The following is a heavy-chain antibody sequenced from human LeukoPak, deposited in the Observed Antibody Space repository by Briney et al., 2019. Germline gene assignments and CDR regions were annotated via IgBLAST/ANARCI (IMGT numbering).Heavy chain of an antibody. J-gene: IGHJ6*04. CDR2: ITGSGGTT. D-gene: IGHD3-10*02. CDR3: AELGITMIGGV. Sequence: SGGSLRLSCAASGFTFSKYAVSWVRQAPGKGLEWVSSITGSGGTTDYADSVKGRFTISRDNSKNTLYLQMNSLRAEDTAVYYCAELGITMIGGVWGKGTTVTISS. V-gene: IGHV3-23*01. CDR1: GFTFSKYA.